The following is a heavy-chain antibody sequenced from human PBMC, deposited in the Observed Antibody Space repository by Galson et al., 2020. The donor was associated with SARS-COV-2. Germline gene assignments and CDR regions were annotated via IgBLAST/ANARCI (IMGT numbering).Heavy chain of an antibody. CDR2: SYYSGST. Sequence: EILSPTRTVPGGTISRYYRSLHPPRPRKGLEGIGYSYYSGSTNYKPSLKSRVTIPVDTSKNQFSLKLSSVSAADTAVYYFAGGFDYWGQGALVTVS. J-gene: IGHJ4*02. CDR3: AGGFDY. V-gene: IGHV4-59*01. CDR1: GGTISRYY.